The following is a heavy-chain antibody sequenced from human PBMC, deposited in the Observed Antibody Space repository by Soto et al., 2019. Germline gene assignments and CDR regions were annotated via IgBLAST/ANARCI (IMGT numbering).Heavy chain of an antibody. V-gene: IGHV4-59*08. Sequence: SETLSLTCTVSGGSISSNYWSWIRQPPGKGLEWIGYIYYSGSTIYNPSLRSRLTISVDTSKNQFSLRLSSVTAADTAVYYCARHYCSGGNCNYFDYWGQGTLVTVS. J-gene: IGHJ4*02. CDR3: ARHYCSGGNCNYFDY. D-gene: IGHD2-15*01. CDR1: GGSISSNY. CDR2: IYYSGST.